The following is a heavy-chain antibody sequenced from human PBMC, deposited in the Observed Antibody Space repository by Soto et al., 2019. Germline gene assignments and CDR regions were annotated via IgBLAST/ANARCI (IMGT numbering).Heavy chain of an antibody. Sequence: QVQLVQSGAEVKKPGASVTVSCKASGCTFTSYGISWVRQAPGQGLEWMGWISAYNGNTNYAQKLQGRVTMTTDTSTSTAYMELRSLRSVDTAVYYCARAAMNMVRGDPYCFDYCGQGTLVTVSS. V-gene: IGHV1-18*01. CDR3: ARAAMNMVRGDPYCFDY. J-gene: IGHJ4*02. CDR2: ISAYNGNT. CDR1: GCTFTSYG. D-gene: IGHD3-10*01.